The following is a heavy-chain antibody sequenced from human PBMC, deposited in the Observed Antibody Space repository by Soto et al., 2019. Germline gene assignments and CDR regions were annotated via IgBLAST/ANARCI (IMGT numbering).Heavy chain of an antibody. J-gene: IGHJ4*02. V-gene: IGHV3-30-3*01. D-gene: IGHD2-15*01. Sequence: GGSLRLSCAASGFTFSSYAMHWVRQAPGKGLEWVAVISYDGSNKYYADSVKGRFTISRDNSKNTLYLQMNSLRAEDTAVYYCARYCSGGSCFLPNPNDDYWGQGTLVTVSS. CDR3: ARYCSGGSCFLPNPNDDY. CDR1: GFTFSSYA. CDR2: ISYDGSNK.